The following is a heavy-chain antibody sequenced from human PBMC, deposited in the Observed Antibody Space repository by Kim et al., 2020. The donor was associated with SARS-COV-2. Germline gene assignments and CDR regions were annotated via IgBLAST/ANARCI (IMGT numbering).Heavy chain of an antibody. V-gene: IGHV3-30*18. Sequence: GGSLRLSCAASGFTFSSYGMHWVRQAPGKGLEWVAVISYDGSNKYYADSVKGRFTISRDNSKNTLYLQMNSLRAEDTAVYYCAKDQRVVEMAGLIDYWGQGTLVTVSS. J-gene: IGHJ4*02. CDR1: GFTFSSYG. CDR2: ISYDGSNK. CDR3: AKDQRVVEMAGLIDY.